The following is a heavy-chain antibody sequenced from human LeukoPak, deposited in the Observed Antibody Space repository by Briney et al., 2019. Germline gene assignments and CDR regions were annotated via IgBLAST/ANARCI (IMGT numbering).Heavy chain of an antibody. CDR3: AKGKAAGAVDWFDP. CDR2: ITGGGDT. CDR1: GFSFSDYY. J-gene: IGHJ5*02. D-gene: IGHD6-13*01. Sequence: GGSLRLSCAASGFSFSDYYMSWVRQAPGKGLEWVSSITGGGDTYYVDSVKGRFTVSRDNSKNTLYLQINSLTADDTALYYCAKGKAAGAVDWFDPWGQGTLVTVSS. V-gene: IGHV3-53*01.